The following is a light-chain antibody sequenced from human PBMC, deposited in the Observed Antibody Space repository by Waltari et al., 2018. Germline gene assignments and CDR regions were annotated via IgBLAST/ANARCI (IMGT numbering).Light chain of an antibody. Sequence: QSMLTQPPPVSGAPGPRVTLPCTGSRPHLRPGSDALWYQQLPGTPPSLLTYGDNNRPSGVPDRFSASKSGASASLAITGLQAEDEGDYYCQSYDNYLRGSYIVFGGGTKLTVL. V-gene: IGLV1-40*01. J-gene: IGLJ2*01. CDR1: RPHLRPGSD. CDR2: GDN. CDR3: QSYDNYLRGSYIV.